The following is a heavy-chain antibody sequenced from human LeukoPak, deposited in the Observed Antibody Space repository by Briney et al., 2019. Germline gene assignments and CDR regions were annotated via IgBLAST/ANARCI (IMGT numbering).Heavy chain of an antibody. D-gene: IGHD3-9*01. CDR2: IWYDGSNK. CDR3: ARDGNSFTIFENLDAFDI. CDR1: GFTFSSYG. J-gene: IGHJ3*02. Sequence: GGSLRLSCAASGFTFSSYGMHWVRQAPGKGLEWVAVIWYDGSNKYYADSVKGRFTISSDNSKNTLYLQMNSLRAEDTAVYYCARDGNSFTIFENLDAFDIWGQGTMVTVSS. V-gene: IGHV3-33*01.